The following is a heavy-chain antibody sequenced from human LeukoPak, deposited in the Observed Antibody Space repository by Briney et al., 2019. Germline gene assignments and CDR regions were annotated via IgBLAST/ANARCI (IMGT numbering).Heavy chain of an antibody. CDR3: AKDMYSSGWLFGY. CDR2: ISGSGDST. D-gene: IGHD6-19*01. V-gene: IGHV3-23*01. Sequence: GGSLRLSCAASGFTFSSYAMSWVRQAPGKGLEWVSAISGSGDSTYYADSVKGRLTISRDNSKNTLYLQMNSLRAEDTAVYYCAKDMYSSGWLFGYWGQGTLVTVSS. CDR1: GFTFSSYA. J-gene: IGHJ4*02.